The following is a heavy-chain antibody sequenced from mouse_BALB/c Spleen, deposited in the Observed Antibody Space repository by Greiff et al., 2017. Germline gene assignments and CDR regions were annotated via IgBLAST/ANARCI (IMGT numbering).Heavy chain of an antibody. J-gene: IGHJ3*01. V-gene: IGHV2-9*02. CDR2: IRAGGST. CDR3: AIYYGSKDGFAY. D-gene: IGHD1-1*01. Sequence: VKLMESGPGLVAPSQSLSITCTASGFSLTSYGVHWVRQPPGKGLEWLGVIRAGGSTNYNSALMSRLSISKDNSKSQVFLKMNRLQTDDTAMYYCAIYYGSKDGFAYWGQGTLVTVSA. CDR1: GFSLTSYG.